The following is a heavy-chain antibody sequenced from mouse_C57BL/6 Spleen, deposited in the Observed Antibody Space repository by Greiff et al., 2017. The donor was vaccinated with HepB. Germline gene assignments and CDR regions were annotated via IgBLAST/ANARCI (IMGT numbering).Heavy chain of an antibody. J-gene: IGHJ3*01. CDR3: ARSDYTHRSWFAY. D-gene: IGHD2-12*01. Sequence: VQLQPSGAELVKPGASVKLSCTASGFNIKDYYMHWVKQRNEQGLEWIGRIDPEDGETKYAPKFQGKATITADPSSNTAYLQLSSLTSEDTAVYYCARSDYTHRSWFAYWGQGTLVTVSA. V-gene: IGHV14-2*01. CDR1: GFNIKDYY. CDR2: IDPEDGET.